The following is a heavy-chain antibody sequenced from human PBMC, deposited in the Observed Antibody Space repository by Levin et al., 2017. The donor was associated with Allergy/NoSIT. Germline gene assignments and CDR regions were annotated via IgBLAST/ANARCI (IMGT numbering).Heavy chain of an antibody. V-gene: IGHV5-51*01. CDR3: ARRAATGTTRDYFDY. CDR1: GYSFTSYW. J-gene: IGHJ4*02. CDR2: IYPDDSDT. D-gene: IGHD1-7*01. Sequence: GASVKVSCKGSGYSFTSYWIGWVRQMPGKGLEWMGIIYPDDSDTRYSPSFQGQVTISADKSISTAYLQWSSLKASDTAMYYCARRAATGTTRDYFDYWGQGALVTVSS.